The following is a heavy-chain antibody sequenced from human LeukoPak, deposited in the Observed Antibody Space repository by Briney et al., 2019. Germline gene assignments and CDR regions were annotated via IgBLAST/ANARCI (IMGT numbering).Heavy chain of an antibody. V-gene: IGHV3-21*01. D-gene: IGHD3-3*01. Sequence: GGSLRLSCAVSGFTFSSYSMNWVRQAPGKGLEWVSCISSTSSYIYYADSVKGRFTISRDNAKNSLYLQMNSLRAEDTAVYYCARDPVEGLFDGYYYGMDVWGKGTTVTVSS. CDR3: ARDPVEGLFDGYYYGMDV. J-gene: IGHJ6*04. CDR2: ISSTSSYI. CDR1: GFTFSSYS.